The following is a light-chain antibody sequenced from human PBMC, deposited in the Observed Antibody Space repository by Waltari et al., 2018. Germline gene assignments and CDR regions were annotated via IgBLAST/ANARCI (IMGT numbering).Light chain of an antibody. CDR3: QQSYSTPLT. V-gene: IGKV1-39*01. CDR2: PAS. CDR1: QSISSY. J-gene: IGKJ4*01. Sequence: DIVLTQSPSSLSASVGDRVTITCRASQSISSYLNWYQQKPGKAPKRLVYPASSLQSGVPSRFSGSGSGTDFTLTISSLQPEDFATYYCQQSYSTPLTFGGGTKVEIK.